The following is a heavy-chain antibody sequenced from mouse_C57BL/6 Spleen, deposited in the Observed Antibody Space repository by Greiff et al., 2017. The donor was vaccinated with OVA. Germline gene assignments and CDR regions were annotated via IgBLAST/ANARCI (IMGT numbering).Heavy chain of an antibody. CDR2: TYPGNSDT. J-gene: IGHJ2*01. V-gene: IGHV1-5*01. D-gene: IGHD6-1*01. CDR3: TREPLLLDY. CDR1: GYTFTSYW. Sequence: EVQLQQSGTVLARPGASVKMSCKTSGYTFTSYWMHWVKQRPGQGLEWIGATYPGNSDTSYNQKFKGKAKLTAVTSASTAYMELSSLTNEDSAVYYCTREPLLLDYWGQGTTLTVSS.